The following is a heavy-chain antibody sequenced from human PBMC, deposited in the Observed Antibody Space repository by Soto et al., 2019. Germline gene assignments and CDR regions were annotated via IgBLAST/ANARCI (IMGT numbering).Heavy chain of an antibody. J-gene: IGHJ4*02. CDR2: INHGGST. CDR3: ARGPVAAAGHNDY. D-gene: IGHD6-13*01. V-gene: IGHV4-34*01. Sequence: PSETLSLTCAVYGGSFSGYYWSWIRQPPGKGLEWIGEINHGGSTNYNPSLKSRVTISVDTSKNQFSLKLSSVTAADTAVYYCARGPVAAAGHNDYWGQGTLVTVSS. CDR1: GGSFSGYY.